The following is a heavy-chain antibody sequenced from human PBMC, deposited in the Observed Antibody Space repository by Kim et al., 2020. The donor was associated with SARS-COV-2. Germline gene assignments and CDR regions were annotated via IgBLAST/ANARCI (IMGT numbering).Heavy chain of an antibody. CDR3: AKGYYDSGNYYTLDF. V-gene: IGHV3-23*01. Sequence: GGSLRLSCAASKFTFSYHAMNWVRQASGKGLEWVSVISGRGDFTDYADSVKDRFTISRDNSRNTLYLQMNSLRAEDTAVYYCAKGYYDSGNYYTLDFRGQGTLVTVSS. CDR1: KFTFSYHA. D-gene: IGHD3-10*01. CDR2: ISGRGDFT. J-gene: IGHJ4*02.